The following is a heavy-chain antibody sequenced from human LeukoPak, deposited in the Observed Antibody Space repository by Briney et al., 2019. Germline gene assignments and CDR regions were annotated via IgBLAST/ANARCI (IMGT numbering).Heavy chain of an antibody. Sequence: PSETLSLTCAVYGGSFSGYYWSWIRQPPGKGLEWIGEINHSGSTNYNPSLKSRVTISVDTSKNQFSLKLSSVTAADTAVYYCARQMTTVTIFDYWGQGTLVTVSS. CDR1: GGSFSGYY. V-gene: IGHV4-34*01. D-gene: IGHD4-17*01. CDR3: ARQMTTVTIFDY. J-gene: IGHJ4*02. CDR2: INHSGST.